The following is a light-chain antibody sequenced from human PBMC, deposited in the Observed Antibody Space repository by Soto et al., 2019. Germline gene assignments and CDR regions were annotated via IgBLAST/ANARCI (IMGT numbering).Light chain of an antibody. CDR2: LNSDGSH. V-gene: IGLV4-69*01. Sequence: QLVLTLSPSASASLGASVKLTCTLSSGHSSYAIAWHQQQPEKGPRYLMKLNSDGSHSKGDGIPDRFSGSSSGAERYLTISSLQSEDEADYYCQTWGTGILVFGGGTKLTVL. CDR3: QTWGTGILV. CDR1: SGHSSYA. J-gene: IGLJ2*01.